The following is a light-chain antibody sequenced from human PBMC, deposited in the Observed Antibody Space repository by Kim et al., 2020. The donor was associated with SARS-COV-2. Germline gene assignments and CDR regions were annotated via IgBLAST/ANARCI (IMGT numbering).Light chain of an antibody. CDR2: QDN. J-gene: IGLJ1*01. CDR3: QAWDSNYV. V-gene: IGLV3-1*01. CDR1: KLGDKY. Sequence: VSVSPGQTASITCSGDKLGDKYVCWYQQKPGQSPVLVIYQDNKRPSGIPERFSGSNSGNTATLTIRGTQPMDEADYYCQAWDSNYVFGTGTKVTVL.